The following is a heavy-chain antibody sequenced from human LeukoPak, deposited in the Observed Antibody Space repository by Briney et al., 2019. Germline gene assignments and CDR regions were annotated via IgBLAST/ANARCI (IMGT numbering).Heavy chain of an antibody. Sequence: SETLSLTCTVSGGSISSGDYYWSWIRQPPGKGLEWIGYIYYSGSTYYNPSLKSRVTISEDTSKNQFSLKLSSVTAADTAVYYCASLYDFWSGYSNWFDPWGQGTLVTVSS. CDR3: ASLYDFWSGYSNWFDP. CDR2: IYYSGST. V-gene: IGHV4-30-4*01. D-gene: IGHD3-3*01. CDR1: GGSISSGDYY. J-gene: IGHJ5*02.